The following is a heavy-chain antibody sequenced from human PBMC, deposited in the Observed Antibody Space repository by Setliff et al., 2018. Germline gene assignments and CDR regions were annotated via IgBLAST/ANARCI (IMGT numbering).Heavy chain of an antibody. V-gene: IGHV3-7*01. CDR3: ASHEPWLWNAFDI. D-gene: IGHD6-19*01. CDR2: INEEGSAK. CDR1: GFTFSNLW. J-gene: IGHJ3*02. Sequence: GGSLRLSCAASGFTFSNLWMAWVRQVPGKGLEWVANINEEGSAKFYVDSVKGRFTISRDNAKNSLYLQMNSLRAEDTAVYYCASHEPWLWNAFDIWGQGTMVTVSS.